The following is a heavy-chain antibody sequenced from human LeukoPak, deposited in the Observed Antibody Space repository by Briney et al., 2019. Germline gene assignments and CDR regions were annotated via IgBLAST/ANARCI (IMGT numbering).Heavy chain of an antibody. D-gene: IGHD2-2*01. CDR1: GGTVSSYA. V-gene: IGHV1-69*04. CDR3: ARASHYSSTNCYAGNFDY. J-gene: IGHJ4*02. Sequence: ASVKLSCKASGGTVSSYAISWVRQRPGQALEWMGRIIPILGIASYAQKFQGIVRITADKSTTTAYMELSSLRSVDTAVYYCARASHYSSTNCYAGNFDYWGQGTLVTVSS. CDR2: IIPILGIA.